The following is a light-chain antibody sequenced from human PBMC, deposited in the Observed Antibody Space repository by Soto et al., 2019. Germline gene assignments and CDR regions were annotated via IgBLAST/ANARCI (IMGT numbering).Light chain of an antibody. CDR2: DAS. CDR3: QQRSNWLT. J-gene: IGKJ4*01. CDR1: QSVSNNY. V-gene: IGKV3-11*01. Sequence: EIVLPKSPGTLSLSPGERATLSCRASQSVSNNYLAWYQQKPGQAPRLLIYDASNRATGIPARFSGSGSGTDFTLTISSLEPEDFAVYYCQQRSNWLTFGGGTKVDIK.